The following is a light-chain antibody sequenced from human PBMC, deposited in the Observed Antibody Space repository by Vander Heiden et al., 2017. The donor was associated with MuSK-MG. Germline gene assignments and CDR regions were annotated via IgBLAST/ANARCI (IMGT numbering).Light chain of an antibody. V-gene: IGLV2-11*01. J-gene: IGLJ2*01. CDR1: SSDVGGYHY. CDR3: CSYAGSFTFMV. CDR2: DVS. Sequence: QSALTQPRSVSGSPGQSVTISCTGTSSDVGGYHYVFWYQQHPGKAPKLMIYDVSKRPSGVPVRFSGSKSGNTASLTISGLQAEDEANYYCCSYAGSFTFMVFGGGTNLTVL.